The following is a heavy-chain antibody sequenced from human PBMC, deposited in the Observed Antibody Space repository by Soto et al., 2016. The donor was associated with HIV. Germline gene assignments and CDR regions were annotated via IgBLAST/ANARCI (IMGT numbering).Heavy chain of an antibody. J-gene: IGHJ6*02. CDR1: GFTFSNAW. D-gene: IGHD2-21*02. CDR3: TTGTDRGLTYYYYYGMDV. V-gene: IGHV3-15*01. Sequence: EGQLVESGGGLVKPGGSLRLSCAASGFTFSNAWMTWVRQAPGKGLEWVGRIKTKTDDGTTGYAAPVKGRFTISRDDSKNTLYLQMNSLKTEDTAVYYCTTGTDRGLTYYYYYGMDVWGQGTSVTVSS. CDR2: IKTKTDDGTT.